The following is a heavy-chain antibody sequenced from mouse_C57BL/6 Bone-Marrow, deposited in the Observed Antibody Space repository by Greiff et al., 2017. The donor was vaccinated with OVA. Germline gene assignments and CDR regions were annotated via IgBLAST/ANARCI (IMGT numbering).Heavy chain of an antibody. J-gene: IGHJ3*01. CDR3: ARGGTAQATRFAY. V-gene: IGHV1-19*01. Sequence: VQLQQSGPVLVKPGASVKMSCKASGYTFTDYYMNWVKQSHGKSLEWIGVINPYNGGTSYNQKFKGKATLTVDKSSSTAYMELNSLTSEDSAVYYCARGGTAQATRFAYWGQGTLVTVSA. CDR2: INPYNGGT. CDR1: GYTFTDYY. D-gene: IGHD3-2*02.